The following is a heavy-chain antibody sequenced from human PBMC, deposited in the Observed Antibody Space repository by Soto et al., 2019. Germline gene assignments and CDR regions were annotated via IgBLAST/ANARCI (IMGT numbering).Heavy chain of an antibody. Sequence: SVKVSSKASGGTFITYTIIWLRQAPGQRLEWMGRILPILGIANYAQKFQGRVTITADKSTSSAYMELRSLRYEDSGVYSCARGPDFKGTTHFDYWGQGTLVTVS. V-gene: IGHV1-69*02. CDR1: GGTFITYT. CDR3: ARGPDFKGTTHFDY. J-gene: IGHJ4*02. CDR2: ILPILGIA. D-gene: IGHD1-1*01.